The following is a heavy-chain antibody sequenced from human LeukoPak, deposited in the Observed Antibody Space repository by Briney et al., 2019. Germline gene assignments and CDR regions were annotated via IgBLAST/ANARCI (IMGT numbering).Heavy chain of an antibody. CDR1: GGSISSYY. J-gene: IGHJ4*02. Sequence: SETLSLTCTVSGGSISSYYWSWIRQPAGEGVEWIGRIYTSGSTNYNPSLKSRVTMSVDTSKSQFSLNLRSVTAADTAFYYCARNSRTYVRAVENWGQGTLVTVSS. D-gene: IGHD1-26*01. CDR3: ARNSRTYVRAVEN. V-gene: IGHV4-4*07. CDR2: IYTSGST.